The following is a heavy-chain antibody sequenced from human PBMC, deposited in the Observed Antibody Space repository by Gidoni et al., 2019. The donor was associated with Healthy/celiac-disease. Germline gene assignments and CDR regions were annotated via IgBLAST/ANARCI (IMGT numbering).Heavy chain of an antibody. D-gene: IGHD3-22*01. CDR2: ISGSGGST. V-gene: IGHV3-23*01. CDR1: GFTFSSYA. J-gene: IGHJ4*02. Sequence: EVQLLESGGGLVQPGGSLRRSCAASGFTFSSYAMSWVRQAPGKGLEWVSAISGSGGSTYYADSVKGRFTISRDNSKNTLYLQMNSLRAEDTAVYYCAKGPYYDSSGYYSGYFDYFDYWGQGTLVTVSS. CDR3: AKGPYYDSSGYYSGYFDYFDY.